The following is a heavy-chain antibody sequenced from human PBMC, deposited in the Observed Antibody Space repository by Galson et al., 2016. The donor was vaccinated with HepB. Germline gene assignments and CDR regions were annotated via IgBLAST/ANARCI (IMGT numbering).Heavy chain of an antibody. V-gene: IGHV3-48*02. CDR1: GFTLNTYG. D-gene: IGHD2/OR15-2a*01. CDR2: ISSSSDII. J-gene: IGHJ1*01. CDR3: ARNPEVNIILQH. Sequence: SLRLSCAASGFTLNTYGMNWVRQAPGKGLEWISFISSSSDIIHYAGSVKGRFTTSRDNAKNALYLQMNSLRDEDMAVYYCARNPEVNIILQHWGQGTLVTVSS.